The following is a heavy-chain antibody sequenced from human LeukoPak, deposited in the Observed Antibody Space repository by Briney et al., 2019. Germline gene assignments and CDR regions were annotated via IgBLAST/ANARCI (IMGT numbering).Heavy chain of an antibody. Sequence: SETLSLTCTVSGGSISSGSYYWGWIRQPPGKELEWIGSIYYSGSTYYNPSLKSRVTISVDTSKNQFSLMLNSVTAADTAVYYCARESRRIAAAGPSYYMDVWGRGTTVTVSS. CDR2: IYYSGST. J-gene: IGHJ6*03. CDR3: ARESRRIAAAGPSYYMDV. CDR1: GGSISSGSYY. D-gene: IGHD6-13*01. V-gene: IGHV4-39*07.